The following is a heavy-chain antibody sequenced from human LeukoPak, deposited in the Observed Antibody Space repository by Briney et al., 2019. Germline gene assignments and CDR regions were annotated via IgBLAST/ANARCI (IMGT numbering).Heavy chain of an antibody. Sequence: ASVKVSCKASGYTFTSYGISWVRQAPGQGLEWMGWISAYNGNTNYAQKLQGRDTMTTDTSTSTAYMELRSLRSDDTAVYYCARDTPRYCSGGSCYLVGYFDYWGQGTLVTVSS. CDR3: ARDTPRYCSGGSCYLVGYFDY. J-gene: IGHJ4*02. V-gene: IGHV1-18*01. D-gene: IGHD2-15*01. CDR2: ISAYNGNT. CDR1: GYTFTSYG.